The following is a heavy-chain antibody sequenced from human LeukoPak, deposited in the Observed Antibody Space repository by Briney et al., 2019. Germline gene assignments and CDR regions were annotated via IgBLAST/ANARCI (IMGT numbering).Heavy chain of an antibody. J-gene: IGHJ4*02. CDR3: ARDLAAAGTGYFDY. CDR2: INPSGGST. D-gene: IGHD6-13*01. Sequence: ASVKVSCKASGGTFSNYAINWVRQAPGQGLEWMGIINPSGGSTSYAQKFQGRVTMTRDTSTSTVYMELSSLRSEDTAVYYCARDLAAAGTGYFDYWGQGTLVTVSS. V-gene: IGHV1-46*01. CDR1: GGTFSNYA.